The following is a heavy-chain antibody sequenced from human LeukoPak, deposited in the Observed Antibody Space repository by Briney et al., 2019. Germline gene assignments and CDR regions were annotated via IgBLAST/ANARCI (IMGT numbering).Heavy chain of an antibody. V-gene: IGHV4-34*01. CDR3: AVWAAAVSNWFDP. CDR2: INHSGST. D-gene: IGHD6-13*01. Sequence: PSETLSLTCAVYGGSFSGYYWSWIRQPPGKGLEWIGEINHSGSTNYIPSLKSRVTISVDTSKNQFSLKLSSVTAADSAVYYCAVWAAAVSNWFDPWCQGTLVTVSS. CDR1: GGSFSGYY. J-gene: IGHJ5*02.